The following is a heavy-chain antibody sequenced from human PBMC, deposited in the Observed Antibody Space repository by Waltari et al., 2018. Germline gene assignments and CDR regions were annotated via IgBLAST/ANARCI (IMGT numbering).Heavy chain of an antibody. CDR1: GGSMGNYY. CDR2: IYTSGRT. Sequence: QVQLQESGPGLVKPSETLSLTCTVSGGSMGNYYWNWIRQAAGKGLEWIGRIYTSGRTYYNPSLKSRVTMSVDTSKSQFSLRLISVTAADTAVYYCAREITVAPYYFDSWGQGPLVTVSS. D-gene: IGHD3-16*01. J-gene: IGHJ4*02. V-gene: IGHV4-4*07. CDR3: AREITVAPYYFDS.